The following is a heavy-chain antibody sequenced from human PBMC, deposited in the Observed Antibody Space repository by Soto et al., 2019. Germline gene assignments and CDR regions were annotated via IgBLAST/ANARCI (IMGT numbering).Heavy chain of an antibody. V-gene: IGHV3-53*01. Sequence: GGSLRLSCAASGFTVSSNYMSWVRQAPGRGLEWVSVIYSGGNTYYADSVKGRFTISRDSSKNTLYLQMNSLRAEDTALYYCATSTQHLVRFDYWGQGTLVTVSS. CDR3: ATSTQHLVRFDY. D-gene: IGHD6-13*01. J-gene: IGHJ4*02. CDR1: GFTVSSNY. CDR2: IYSGGNT.